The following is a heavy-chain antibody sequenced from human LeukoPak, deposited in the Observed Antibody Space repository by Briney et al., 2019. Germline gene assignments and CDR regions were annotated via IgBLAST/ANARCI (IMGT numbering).Heavy chain of an antibody. Sequence: GGSLRLSCAASGFTFSSYEMNWVRQAPGKGLEWVSYISSSGSTIYYADSVKGQFTISRDNAKNSLYLQMNSRRAEDTAVYYCARDRSDFDYWGQGTLVTVSS. CDR2: ISSSGSTI. CDR1: GFTFSSYE. J-gene: IGHJ4*02. V-gene: IGHV3-48*03. CDR3: ARDRSDFDY.